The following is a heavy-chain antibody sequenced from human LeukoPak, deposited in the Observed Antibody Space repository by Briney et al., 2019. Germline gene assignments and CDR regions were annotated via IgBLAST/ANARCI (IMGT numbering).Heavy chain of an antibody. CDR1: GYTFTGYY. D-gene: IGHD3-22*01. V-gene: IGHV1-2*02. CDR2: INPNSGGT. CDR3: ARGRITMMGLD. Sequence: ASVKVSCKASGYTFTGYYMHWVRQAPGQGLEWMGWINPNSGGTNYAQNFQGRVTMTRDTSISTAYMELSRLRSDDTAVYYCARGRITMMGLDWGQGTLVTVSS. J-gene: IGHJ4*02.